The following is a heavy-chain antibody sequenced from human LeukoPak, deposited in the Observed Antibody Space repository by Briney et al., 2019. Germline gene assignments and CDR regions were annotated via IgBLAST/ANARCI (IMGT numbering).Heavy chain of an antibody. CDR2: ISYDGSNK. CDR3: ARVFTTLTGRGIDF. CDR1: GFTFSSYA. V-gene: IGHV3-30-3*01. Sequence: GRSLRLSCGASGFTFSSYAMHWVRQAPCKGLEWVAVISYDGSNKYYADSVKGQFTISRDNSKNTLYLQMNSLRAEDTAVYYCARVFTTLTGRGIDFWGQGTLVTVSS. D-gene: IGHD1-14*01. J-gene: IGHJ4*02.